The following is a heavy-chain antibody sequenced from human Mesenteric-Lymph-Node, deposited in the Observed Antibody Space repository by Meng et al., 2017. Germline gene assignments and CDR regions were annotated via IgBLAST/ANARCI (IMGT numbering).Heavy chain of an antibody. V-gene: IGHV3-30*14. D-gene: IGHD6-19*01. CDR1: GFTFSSYA. CDR3: ARPEGGGGGSGWPPWGYYYGMDV. CDR2: ISYDGSNK. J-gene: IGHJ6*02. Sequence: GGSLRLSCAASGFTFSSYAMHWVRQAPGKGLEWVAVISYDGSNKYYADSVKGRFTISRDNSKNTLYLQMNSLRAEDTAVYYCARPEGGGGGSGWPPWGYYYGMDVWGQGTTVTVSS.